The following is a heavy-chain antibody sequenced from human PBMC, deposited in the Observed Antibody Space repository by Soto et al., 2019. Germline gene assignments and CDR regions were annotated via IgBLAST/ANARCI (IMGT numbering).Heavy chain of an antibody. Sequence: PGASLKISCKGSGYNFITDWISWVRPMPGKGLEWMGRIDPTDSYTKYSPSFEGHVTISADKSISTAYLQWSSLKASDSAVYYCARLSRASFALDVWGQGTTVTV. CDR3: ARLSRASFALDV. D-gene: IGHD3-16*01. V-gene: IGHV5-10-1*01. J-gene: IGHJ6*02. CDR2: IDPTDSYT. CDR1: GYNFITDW.